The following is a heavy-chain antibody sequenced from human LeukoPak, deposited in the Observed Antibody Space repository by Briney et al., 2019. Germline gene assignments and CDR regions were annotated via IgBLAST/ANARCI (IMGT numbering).Heavy chain of an antibody. V-gene: IGHV3-23*01. CDR2: ISGSGGST. CDR3: AKPSRGGRSGQSGYFDY. J-gene: IGHJ4*02. D-gene: IGHD3-3*01. CDR1: GFTFSSYA. Sequence: PGGSLRLSCAASGFTFSSYAMSWVRQAPGKGLEWVSAISGSGGSTYYADSVKGRFTISRDNSKNTLYLQMNSLRAEDTAVYYCAKPSRGGRSGQSGYFDYWGQGTLVTVSS.